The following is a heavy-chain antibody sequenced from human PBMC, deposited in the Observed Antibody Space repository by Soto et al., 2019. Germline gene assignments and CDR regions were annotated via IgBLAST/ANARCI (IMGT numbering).Heavy chain of an antibody. V-gene: IGHV3-23*01. Sequence: EVHLLESGGGLVQPGGSLRLSCAASGFTFSSYAMSWVRQAPGKGLEWVSAISGSGGSTYYADSVKGRFTISRDNSKNTLYLQMNTLRAEETAVYYCAKDADSSGYRYFDLWGRGTLVTVSS. D-gene: IGHD3-22*01. CDR2: ISGSGGST. J-gene: IGHJ2*01. CDR1: GFTFSSYA. CDR3: AKDADSSGYRYFDL.